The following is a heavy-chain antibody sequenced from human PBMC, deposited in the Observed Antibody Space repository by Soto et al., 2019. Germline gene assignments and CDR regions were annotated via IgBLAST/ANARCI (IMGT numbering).Heavy chain of an antibody. CDR3: ARDGTYYDFWSGDSKGNPNAEYFQH. V-gene: IGHV3-21*01. Sequence: GGSLRLSCAASGFTFSSYSMNWVRQAPGKGLEWVSSISSSSSYIYYADSVKGRFTISRDNAKNSLYLQMNSLRAEDTAVYYCARDGTYYDFWSGDSKGNPNAEYFQHWGQGTLVTVSS. CDR2: ISSSSSYI. D-gene: IGHD3-3*01. J-gene: IGHJ1*01. CDR1: GFTFSSYS.